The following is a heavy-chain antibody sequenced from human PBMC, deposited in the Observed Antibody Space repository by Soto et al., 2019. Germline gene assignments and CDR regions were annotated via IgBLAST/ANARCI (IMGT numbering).Heavy chain of an antibody. CDR3: AGDNGALWFGGHYFDY. CDR2: ISAYNGNT. D-gene: IGHD3-10*01. CDR1: GYTFTSYG. Sequence: QVQLVQSGAEVKKPGASVKVSCKASGYTFTSYGISWVRQAPGQGLEWMGWISAYNGNTNYAQKLQGRVTMTTDTSTSTAYMELGSLRSGDTAVYYCAGDNGALWFGGHYFDYWGQGTLVTVSS. V-gene: IGHV1-18*01. J-gene: IGHJ4*02.